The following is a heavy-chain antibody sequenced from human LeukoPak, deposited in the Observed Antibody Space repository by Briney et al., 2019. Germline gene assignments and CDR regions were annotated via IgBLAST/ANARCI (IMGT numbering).Heavy chain of an antibody. CDR1: GASTRTGNYY. CDR2: IYFSGST. CDR3: ARDRNSGYEFDY. Sequence: SQTLSLTCTVSGASTRTGNYYWSWIRQPPGKGLEWIGNIYFSGSTDYNPSLKSRVTMSVDTSNNQFSLNLSSVTAADTAVYYCARDRNSGYEFDYWGQGTLVTVSS. D-gene: IGHD5-12*01. J-gene: IGHJ4*02. V-gene: IGHV4-30-4*01.